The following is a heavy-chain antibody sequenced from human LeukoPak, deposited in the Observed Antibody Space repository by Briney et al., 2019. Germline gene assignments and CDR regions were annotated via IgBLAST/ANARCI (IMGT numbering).Heavy chain of an antibody. CDR1: GFTFSSYG. CDR3: AKDPGYGSGSYLDY. V-gene: IGHV3-30*18. J-gene: IGHJ4*02. CDR2: ISYDGSNK. D-gene: IGHD3-10*01. Sequence: GGSLRLSCAASGFTFSSYGMHWVRQAPGKGLEWGAVISYDGSNKYYADSVKGRFTISRDNSKNTLYLQMNSLRAEDTAVYYCAKDPGYGSGSYLDYWGQGTLVTVSS.